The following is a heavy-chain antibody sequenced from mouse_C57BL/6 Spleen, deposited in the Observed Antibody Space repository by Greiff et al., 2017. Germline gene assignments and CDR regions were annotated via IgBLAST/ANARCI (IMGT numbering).Heavy chain of an antibody. V-gene: IGHV5-4*01. CDR2: ISDGGSYT. CDR1: GFTFSSYA. D-gene: IGHD1-1*01. CDR3: AREQVLPYFDY. J-gene: IGHJ2*01. Sequence: EVNLVESGGGLVKPGGSLKLSCAASGFTFSSYAMSWVRQTPEKRLEWVATISDGGSYTYYPDNVKGRFTISRDNAKNNLYLQMSHLKSEDTAMYYCAREQVLPYFDYWGQGTTLTVSS.